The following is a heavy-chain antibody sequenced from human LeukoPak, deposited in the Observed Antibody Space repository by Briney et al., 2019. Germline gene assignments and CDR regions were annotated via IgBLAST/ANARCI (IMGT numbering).Heavy chain of an antibody. CDR3: AKDVAYGPRLEYFDY. V-gene: IGHV3-9*01. CDR1: GFTFDDYA. D-gene: IGHD1-1*01. CDR2: ISWNSGSI. J-gene: IGHJ4*02. Sequence: GRSLRLSCAASGFTFDDYAMHWVRQAPGKGLEWVSGISWNSGSIGYADSVKGRFTISRDNAKNSLYLQMNSLRAEDTALYYCAKDVAYGPRLEYFDYWGQGTLVTVSS.